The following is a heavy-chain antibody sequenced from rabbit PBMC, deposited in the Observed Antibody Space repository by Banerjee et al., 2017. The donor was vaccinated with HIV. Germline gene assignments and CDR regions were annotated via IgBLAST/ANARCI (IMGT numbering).Heavy chain of an antibody. CDR3: ARDVAGDGYGYLQL. CDR1: GFSFSNKYV. CDR2: LYTGSSST. V-gene: IGHV1S43*01. D-gene: IGHD6-1*01. J-gene: IGHJ4*01. Sequence: QEQLVESGGGLVKPEGSLTLTCTASGFSFSNKYVMCWVRQAPGKGLEWIGCLYTGSSSTWYTSWVNGRFTISRSTSLNTVDLKMTSLTVADTATYFCARDVAGDGYGYLQLWGQGTLVTVS.